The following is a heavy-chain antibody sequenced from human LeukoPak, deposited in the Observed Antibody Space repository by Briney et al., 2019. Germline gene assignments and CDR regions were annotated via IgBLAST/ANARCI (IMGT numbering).Heavy chain of an antibody. D-gene: IGHD5/OR15-5a*01. V-gene: IGHV3-7*05. CDR3: ASLSTSFGMDV. CDR2: IKQDGSEK. CDR1: GFTFSSYW. Sequence: PGGSLRLSCAASGFTFSSYWMSWVRQAPGKGLEWVANIKQDGSEKYYVDSVKGRFTISRDNAKDSLYLQMNSLRAEDTAVYYCASLSTSFGMDVWGQGTTVTVSS. J-gene: IGHJ6*02.